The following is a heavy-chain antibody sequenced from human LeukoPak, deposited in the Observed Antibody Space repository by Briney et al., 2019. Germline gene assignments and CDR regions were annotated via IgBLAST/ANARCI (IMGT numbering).Heavy chain of an antibody. CDR2: IYYSGST. V-gene: IGHV4-59*01. Sequence: SETLSLTCTVSGGSISSYYWSWIQQPPGKGLEWIGYIYYSGSTNYNPSLKSRVTISVDTSKNQFSLKLSSVTAADTAVYYCARGIYGSGSYSIDYWGQGTLVTVSS. CDR1: GGSISSYY. CDR3: ARGIYGSGSYSIDY. D-gene: IGHD3-10*01. J-gene: IGHJ4*02.